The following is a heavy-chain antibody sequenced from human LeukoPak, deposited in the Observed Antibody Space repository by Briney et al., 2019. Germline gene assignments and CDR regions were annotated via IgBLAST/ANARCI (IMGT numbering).Heavy chain of an antibody. CDR2: IRSKAYGGTT. Sequence: GGSLRLSCTAYAFTFGDYAMSWVRQAPGKGLEWEGFIRSKAYGGTTEYAASVKGRFTISRDDSKSIAYLQMNSLKTEDTAVYYCTSLSGYSYGYADYWGQGTLVTVSS. V-gene: IGHV3-49*04. D-gene: IGHD5-18*01. CDR3: TSLSGYSYGYADY. CDR1: AFTFGDYA. J-gene: IGHJ4*02.